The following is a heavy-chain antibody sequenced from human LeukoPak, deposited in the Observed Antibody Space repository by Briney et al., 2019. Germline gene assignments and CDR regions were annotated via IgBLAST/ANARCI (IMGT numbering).Heavy chain of an antibody. CDR3: AKVRYDSSGYQSPYFDY. CDR1: GFTFSSYA. V-gene: IGHV3-23*01. J-gene: IGHJ4*02. Sequence: GGSLRLSCAASGFTFSSYAMSWVRQASGKGLEWVSVISGSGGSTYYADSVKGRFTISRDNSKNTLYLQMNSLRAEDTAVYYSAKVRYDSSGYQSPYFDYWGQGILVTVSS. CDR2: ISGSGGST. D-gene: IGHD3-22*01.